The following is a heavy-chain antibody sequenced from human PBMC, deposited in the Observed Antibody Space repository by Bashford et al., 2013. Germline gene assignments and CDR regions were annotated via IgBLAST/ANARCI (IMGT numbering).Heavy chain of an antibody. D-gene: IGHD4-23*01. Sequence: VRQAPGKGLEWVGRIKRKTDGGTTEYAAPVKGRFTISRDDSKNMLYLQMNSLKTEDTAVYFCTTVTDGGLDYWGQGTLVTVSS. J-gene: IGHJ4*02. CDR2: IKRKTDGGTT. V-gene: IGHV3-15*01. CDR3: TTVTDGGLDY.